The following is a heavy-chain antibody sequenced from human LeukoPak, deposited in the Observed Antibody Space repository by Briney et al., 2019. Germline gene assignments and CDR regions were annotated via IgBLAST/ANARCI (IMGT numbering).Heavy chain of an antibody. CDR1: GITFSSYA. CDR3: AKDLDIVATITGN. J-gene: IGHJ4*02. D-gene: IGHD5-12*01. CDR2: VSGSGGST. V-gene: IGHV3-23*01. Sequence: GGSLRPSCAASGITFSSYALSWVRQAPGKGLEWVSGVSGSGGSTYYADSVKGRFTISRDNSKNTLYLQMNSLRAEDTAVYYCAKDLDIVATITGNWGQGTLVTVSS.